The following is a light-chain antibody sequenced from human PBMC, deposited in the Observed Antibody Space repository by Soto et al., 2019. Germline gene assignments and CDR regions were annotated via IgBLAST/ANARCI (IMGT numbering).Light chain of an antibody. CDR1: QALLRSNGYNY. CDR3: MQAVQTPIT. J-gene: IGKJ5*01. V-gene: IGKV2-28*01. CDR2: GGS. Sequence: DIVMTQSPLSLTVTPGEPASISCRSSQALLRSNGYNYFNWYLQRPGQSPHLLIYGGSNVAPGVPDRFSGSGSGTDFILKISRVEADDVGVYYCMQAVQTPITFGQGTRLEIK.